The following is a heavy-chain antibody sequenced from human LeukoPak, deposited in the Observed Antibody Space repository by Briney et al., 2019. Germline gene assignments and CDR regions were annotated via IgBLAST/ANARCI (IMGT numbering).Heavy chain of an antibody. CDR2: INSDGSST. V-gene: IGHV3-74*01. Sequence: GGSLRLSCAASGFTFSSYWMHWVRQAPGKGLVWVSRINSDGSSTSYADSVKGRFTISRDNAKNTLYLQMNSLRAEDTAVYYCARVSVVVGASGHFDYWGQGTLVTVSS. CDR1: GFTFSSYW. CDR3: ARVSVVVGASGHFDY. D-gene: IGHD1-26*01. J-gene: IGHJ4*02.